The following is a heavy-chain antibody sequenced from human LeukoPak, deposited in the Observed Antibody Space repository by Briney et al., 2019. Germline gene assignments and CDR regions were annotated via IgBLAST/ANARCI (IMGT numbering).Heavy chain of an antibody. D-gene: IGHD3-3*01. CDR3: ARIFSYDFWSGYAFDI. CDR2: IYYSGST. J-gene: IGHJ3*02. Sequence: SETLSLTCTVSGGSINSSSYYWGWIRQPPGKGLEWIGSIYYSGSTYYNPSLKSRVTISVDTSKNQFSLKLSSVTAADTAVYYCARIFSYDFWSGYAFDIWGQGTMVTVSS. CDR1: GGSINSSSYY. V-gene: IGHV4-39*07.